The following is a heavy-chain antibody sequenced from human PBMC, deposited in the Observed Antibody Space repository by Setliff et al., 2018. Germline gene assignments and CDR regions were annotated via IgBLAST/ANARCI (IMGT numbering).Heavy chain of an antibody. V-gene: IGHV1-69*13. Sequence: ASVKVSCKASGGTFGSSALSWVRQAPGQGLEWMGGIIPMFDTGIYAEKFQGRVTLSADESTSTVYMELTRLRPEDTAIYYCARDKADYYDGSGYSGASDVWGQGTMVTVSS. CDR1: GGTFGSSA. J-gene: IGHJ3*01. CDR3: ARDKADYYDGSGYSGASDV. CDR2: IIPMFDTG. D-gene: IGHD3-22*01.